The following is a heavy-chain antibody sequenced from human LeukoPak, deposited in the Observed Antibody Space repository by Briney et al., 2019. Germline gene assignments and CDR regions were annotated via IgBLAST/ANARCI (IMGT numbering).Heavy chain of an antibody. CDR1: GGSISSYY. J-gene: IGHJ6*03. V-gene: IGHV4-4*07. D-gene: IGHD6-6*01. CDR3: ARGRKLDTYYYYYYMDV. CDR2: IYTSGST. Sequence: SETLSLTCTVSGGSISSYYWSWIRQPAGKGLEWIGRIYTSGSTNYNPSLKSRVTMSVDTSKNQFSLKLSSVTAADTAVYYCARGRKLDTYYYYYYMDVWGKGTTVTVSS.